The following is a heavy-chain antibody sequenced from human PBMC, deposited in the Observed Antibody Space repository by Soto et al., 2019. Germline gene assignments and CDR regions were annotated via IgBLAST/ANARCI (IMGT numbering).Heavy chain of an antibody. CDR3: ASTYGDFRDFQN. D-gene: IGHD4-17*01. V-gene: IGHV3-72*01. CDR1: GFTFSDHY. CDR2: IRIRANSYTT. J-gene: IGHJ1*01. Sequence: EVQLVESGGGLVQPGGSLRLSCAASGFTFSDHYMDWVRQAPGKGLEWVGTIRIRANSYTTEYAASVKGRFTISRVGSKNSLSLQMNSLKTEDTAVYYCASTYGDFRDFQNWGQGTLVTVSS.